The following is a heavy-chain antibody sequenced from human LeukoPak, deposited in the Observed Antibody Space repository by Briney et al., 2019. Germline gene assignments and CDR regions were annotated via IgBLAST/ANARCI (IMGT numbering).Heavy chain of an antibody. CDR1: GFTFSDYG. Sequence: GGSLRLSCAASGFTFSDYGMHWVRQAPGKGLEWVAVIWSVGSNIYYAGSVKGRFTISRDNSRNTLYLQMNSLRAEDTAVYYCVRELPPVVQYYFDHWGPGTLVTVSS. CDR2: IWSVGSNI. CDR3: VRELPPVVQYYFDH. V-gene: IGHV3-33*01. D-gene: IGHD2-21*01. J-gene: IGHJ4*02.